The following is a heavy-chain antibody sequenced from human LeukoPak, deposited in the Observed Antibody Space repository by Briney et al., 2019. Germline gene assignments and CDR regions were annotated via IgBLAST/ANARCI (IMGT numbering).Heavy chain of an antibody. J-gene: IGHJ5*02. Sequence: PGGSLRLSCAVSGFTFTNYWMTWVRQAPGKGLEWVANIDQDETEKFYVDSVVGRFTISRDNGKNFLYLQMNSLRAEDTAVYYCAKSGGFFDTWGQGTLVTVSP. CDR3: AKSGGFFDT. CDR1: GFTFTNYW. V-gene: IGHV3-7*01. CDR2: IDQDETEK. D-gene: IGHD1-26*01.